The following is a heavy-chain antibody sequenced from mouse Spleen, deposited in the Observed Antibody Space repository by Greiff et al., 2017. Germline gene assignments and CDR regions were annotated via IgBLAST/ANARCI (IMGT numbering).Heavy chain of an antibody. J-gene: IGHJ3*01. CDR1: GYTFTSYG. Sequence: QVQLQQSGAELARPGASVKLSCKASGYTFTSYGISWVKQRTGQGLEWIGEIYPRSGNTYYNEKFKGKATLTADKSSSTAYMELRSLTSEDSAVYFCARNFYGYDGFAYWGQGTLVTVSA. D-gene: IGHD2-2*01. V-gene: IGHV1-81*01. CDR2: IYPRSGNT. CDR3: ARNFYGYDGFAY.